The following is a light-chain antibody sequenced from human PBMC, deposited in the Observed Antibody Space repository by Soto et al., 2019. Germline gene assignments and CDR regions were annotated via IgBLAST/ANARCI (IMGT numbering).Light chain of an antibody. CDR1: QSVSIH. J-gene: IGKJ5*01. CDR2: DTS. Sequence: VMTQSPGTLSVSLGERATLSCRASQSVSIHLAWYQQKPGQAPRLLIYDTSTRATGIPARFSGSGSGTEFTLTISRLEPEDFAVYYCQQSSSSPITFGQGTRLEI. V-gene: IGKV3-15*01. CDR3: QQSSSSPIT.